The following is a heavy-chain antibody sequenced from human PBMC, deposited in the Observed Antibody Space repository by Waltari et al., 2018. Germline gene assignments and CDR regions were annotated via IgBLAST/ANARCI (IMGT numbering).Heavy chain of an antibody. CDR2: SSGSGGST. D-gene: IGHD3-10*01. CDR1: GFTFSSYA. CDR3: AKDLGVLGSGSSWVDAFDI. J-gene: IGHJ3*02. Sequence: CAASGFTFSSYAMSWVRQAPGKGREWVSASSGSGGSTYYADSVKGRFTISRANSKNTLYLKMNSLRAEDTAVYYCAKDLGVLGSGSSWVDAFDIWGPGTMVTVSS. V-gene: IGHV3-23*01.